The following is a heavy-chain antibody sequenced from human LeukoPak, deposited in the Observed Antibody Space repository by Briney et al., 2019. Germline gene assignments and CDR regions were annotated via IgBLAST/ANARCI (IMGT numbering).Heavy chain of an antibody. CDR2: IYYSGST. J-gene: IGHJ5*02. CDR3: ARESGRSRWFDP. CDR1: GGSISSYY. V-gene: IGHV4-59*01. D-gene: IGHD1-26*01. Sequence: PSETLSLTCTVSGGSISSYYWSWIRQPPGKGLEWIGYIYYSGSTNYNPSLKSRVTISVDTSKNQFSLKLSSVTAADTAVYYCARESGRSRWFDPWGQGTLVTVSS.